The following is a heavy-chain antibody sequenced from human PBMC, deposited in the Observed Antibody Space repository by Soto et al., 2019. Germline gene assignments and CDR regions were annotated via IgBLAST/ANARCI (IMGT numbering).Heavy chain of an antibody. J-gene: IGHJ6*02. Sequence: ASVKVSCKASGGTFSTFAIHWLRQAPGQRPEWMGWINAGTATTKYSQRFQGRVTFTRDTPASTAFMELSSLSSEDTAVYYCARGGAVINYYYYYGLDVWGQGTTVTVSS. CDR3: ARGGAVINYYYYYGLDV. CDR2: INAGTATT. CDR1: GGTFSTFA. D-gene: IGHD3-16*02. V-gene: IGHV1-3*01.